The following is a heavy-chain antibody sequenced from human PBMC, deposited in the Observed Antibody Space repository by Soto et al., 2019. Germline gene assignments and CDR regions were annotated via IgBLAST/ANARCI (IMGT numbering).Heavy chain of an antibody. CDR3: ARDYSNYAQYYYYMDV. D-gene: IGHD4-4*01. CDR2: IWYDGSNK. CDR1: GFTFSSYG. V-gene: IGHV3-33*01. Sequence: GGSLRLSCAASGFTFSSYGMHWVRQAPGKGLEWVAVIWYDGSNKYYADSVKGRFTISRDNSKNTLYLQMNSLRAEDTAVYYCARDYSNYAQYYYYMDVWGKGTTVTVSS. J-gene: IGHJ6*03.